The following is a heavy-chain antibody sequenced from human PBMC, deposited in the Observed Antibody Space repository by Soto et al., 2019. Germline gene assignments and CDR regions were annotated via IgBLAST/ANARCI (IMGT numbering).Heavy chain of an antibody. V-gene: IGHV3-23*01. CDR1: GFTFSNAW. J-gene: IGHJ3*02. CDR2: ISGSGGMT. CDR3: AKDRGLTGGTPDI. Sequence: PGGSLRLSCAASGFTFSNAWMSWVRRAPGKGLEWVGRISGSGGMTYYTDSVKGRFTISRDNSKNTVYVQMSSLRDDDTAIYYCAKDRGLTGGTPDIWGQGTMVTVSS. D-gene: IGHD1-26*01.